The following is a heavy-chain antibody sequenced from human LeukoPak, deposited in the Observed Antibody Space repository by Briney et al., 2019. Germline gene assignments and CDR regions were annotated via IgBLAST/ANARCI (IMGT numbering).Heavy chain of an antibody. V-gene: IGHV3-7*05. CDR2: IKQDGSES. D-gene: IGHD4-23*01. J-gene: IGHJ3*02. Sequence: GGSLRLSCAASGITFSNYRMHWVRQAPGIGLEWVANIKQDGSESYYVDSVRGRFTISRDNAKRSLYLQINSLRAEDTAVYYCVRDLGGALWPNAFDIWGQGTRVTVSS. CDR3: VRDLGGALWPNAFDI. CDR1: GITFSNYR.